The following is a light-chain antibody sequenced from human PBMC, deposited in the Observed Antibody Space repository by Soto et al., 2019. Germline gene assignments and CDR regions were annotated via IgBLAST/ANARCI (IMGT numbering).Light chain of an antibody. CDR2: WAS. CDR3: QQYYNAPIT. Sequence: DIVMTQSPDSLAVSLGERATINCKSSQSILYSSNNNNYLAWYQQKPGQPTKLLIYWASTRESGVPDRFSGSGSGTDFTLTISSLQAEDVAVYYCQQYYNAPITFGQGTRLEIK. CDR1: QSILYSSNNNNY. V-gene: IGKV4-1*01. J-gene: IGKJ5*01.